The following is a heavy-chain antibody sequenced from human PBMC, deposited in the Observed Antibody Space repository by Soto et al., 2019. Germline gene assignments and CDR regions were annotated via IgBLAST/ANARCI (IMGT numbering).Heavy chain of an antibody. CDR3: ARRYCSSASCYVAWFDP. CDR1: GGSISTSY. D-gene: IGHD2-2*01. CDR2: ISYSGST. J-gene: IGHJ5*02. Sequence: SETLSLTCTVSGGSISTSYWSWIRRPPGKALEWIGYISYSGSTNYNPSLKGRVIISVDTSRNQFSLELSSVTAADTAVYYCARRYCSSASCYVAWFDPWGQGTLVTVSS. V-gene: IGHV4-59*08.